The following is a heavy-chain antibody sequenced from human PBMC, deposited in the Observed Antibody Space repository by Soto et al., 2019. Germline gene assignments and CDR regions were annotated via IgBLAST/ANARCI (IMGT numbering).Heavy chain of an antibody. Sequence: VRSMRLSCAASGFTFSSYAMHWVRQAPGKGLEWVAVTLYDGSDKYYADSVKGRFAISRDNSNNTLYLQMNSLRAEDTALYYCERGTMTSVGGGHYYAMDVWGQRTTVTVSS. CDR3: ERGTMTSVGGGHYYAMDV. V-gene: IGHV3-30*09. CDR1: GFTFSSYA. D-gene: IGHD3-3*01. J-gene: IGHJ6*02. CDR2: TLYDGSDK.